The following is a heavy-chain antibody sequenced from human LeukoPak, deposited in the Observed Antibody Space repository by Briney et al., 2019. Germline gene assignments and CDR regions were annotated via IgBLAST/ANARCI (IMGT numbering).Heavy chain of an antibody. CDR2: LSGSGGST. V-gene: IGHV3-23*01. J-gene: IGHJ6*02. D-gene: IGHD1-26*01. CDR3: AKQSGASVWYYGMGV. CDR1: GFTFDRHA. Sequence: GGSLRLSCAASGFTFDRHAMSWVRQAPGKGLEWVSVLSGSGGSTYYADSVKGRFTNSRDNSKNTLYLEMNSLRPEDTAVYYCAKQSGASVWYYGMGVWGQGTTVTVSS.